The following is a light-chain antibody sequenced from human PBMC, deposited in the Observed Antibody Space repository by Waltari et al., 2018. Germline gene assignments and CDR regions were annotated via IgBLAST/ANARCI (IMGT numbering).Light chain of an antibody. J-gene: IGKJ1*01. CDR3: QQYNNWPPGT. CDR1: QSIGRS. CDR2: RAS. V-gene: IGKV3-15*01. Sequence: TVVTQSPATLSMSPGERATLSCRTSQSIGRSLPWYQQRPGQAPRLLIYRASTRSTGSPDRFSGSGSETEFALTFSSLQSEDIAVYYCQQYNNWPPGTFGQGTKVEI.